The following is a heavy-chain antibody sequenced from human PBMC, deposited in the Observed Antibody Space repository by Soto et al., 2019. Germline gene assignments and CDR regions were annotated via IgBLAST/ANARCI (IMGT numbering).Heavy chain of an antibody. Sequence: QVQLQESGPGLVKPSETLSLTCIVSGGSISSYYWSWIRQPLGKGLEWIGNIYYTGSTNYNHSRKSRVTISVDTSKNQFSLNLRSVTAADTAVYYCARVGGYYGDYPNFDYWGQGTLVTVSS. CDR1: GGSISSYY. CDR3: ARVGGYYGDYPNFDY. J-gene: IGHJ4*02. D-gene: IGHD4-17*01. CDR2: IYYTGST. V-gene: IGHV4-59*01.